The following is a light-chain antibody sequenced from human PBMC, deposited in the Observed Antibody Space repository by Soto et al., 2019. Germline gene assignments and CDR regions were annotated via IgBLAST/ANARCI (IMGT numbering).Light chain of an antibody. J-gene: IGLJ3*02. CDR2: DDD. V-gene: IGLV1-51*01. Sequence: QSLLTQPPSVSAAPGQRVTISCSGGSSNIGNNYVSWYRQIPGTAPKLLFFDDDKRPSDIPDRFSASKSGTSATLGITGLQTGDEADYYCATWDSGLSVVVFGGGTKVTVL. CDR3: ATWDSGLSVVV. CDR1: SSNIGNNY.